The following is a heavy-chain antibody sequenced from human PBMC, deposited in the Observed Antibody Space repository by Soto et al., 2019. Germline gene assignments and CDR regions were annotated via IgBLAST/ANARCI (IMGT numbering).Heavy chain of an antibody. CDR3: ARTTAVPNTLRSRYFFDY. CDR2: VYYSGTT. CDR1: GGSVSDKTYY. D-gene: IGHD4-17*01. V-gene: IGHV4-61*01. J-gene: IGHJ4*02. Sequence: QVQLQESGPGLLKPSETLSLTCSVSGGSVSDKTYYWSWIRQPPGKRLEWIGYVYYSGTTNYNPALKCRVPISVDLSKNRFSLRLSSVTTADTALYYCARTTAVPNTLRSRYFFDYWGQGTLVTVSS.